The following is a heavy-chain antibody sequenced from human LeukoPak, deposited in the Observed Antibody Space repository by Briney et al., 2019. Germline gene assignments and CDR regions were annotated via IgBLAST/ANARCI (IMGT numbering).Heavy chain of an antibody. CDR3: ARREGYPYYFDY. J-gene: IGHJ4*02. Sequence: PSETLSLTCTVSGGSISSSSYYWGWIRQPPGRGLEWIGSIYYSGSTYYNPSLKSRVTISVDTSKNQFSLKLSSVTAADTAVYYCARREGYPYYFDYWGQGTLVTVSS. CDR2: IYYSGST. V-gene: IGHV4-39*01. CDR1: GGSISSSSYY. D-gene: IGHD3-16*02.